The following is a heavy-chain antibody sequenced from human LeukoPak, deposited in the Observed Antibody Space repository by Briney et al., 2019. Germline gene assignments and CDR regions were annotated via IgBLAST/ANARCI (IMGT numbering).Heavy chain of an antibody. Sequence: GESLKISCKGSGYSFTSNWIGWVRQMPGKGLEWMGIIYPGDSDTRYNPSFQGQVTISADKSINTANLQWSSLKASDTAMYYCARHSHYDSSGYYDWFDPWGQGTLVTVSS. D-gene: IGHD3-22*01. CDR3: ARHSHYDSSGYYDWFDP. V-gene: IGHV5-51*01. CDR2: IYPGDSDT. CDR1: GYSFTSNW. J-gene: IGHJ5*02.